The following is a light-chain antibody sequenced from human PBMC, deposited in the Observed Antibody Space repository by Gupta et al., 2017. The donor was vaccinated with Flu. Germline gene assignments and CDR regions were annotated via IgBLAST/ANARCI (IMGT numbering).Light chain of an antibody. V-gene: IGLV1-51*02. CDR3: GAEYDSRLDGV. CDR2: EAN. CDR1: SSYIGSNY. J-gene: IGLJ2*01. Sequence: GTNSSSAGSSYIGSNYISWCQQHPQATPNLLLYEANKRPSGVPARFSGSKYATSATVRITRLQQGEDAAYYCGAEYDSRLDGVFGGGTKLTVL.